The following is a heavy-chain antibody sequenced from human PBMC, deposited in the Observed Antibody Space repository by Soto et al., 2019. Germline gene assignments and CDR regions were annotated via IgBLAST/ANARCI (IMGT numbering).Heavy chain of an antibody. V-gene: IGHV1-3*01. CDR1: GYTFTSYA. D-gene: IGHD3-22*01. Sequence: ASVKVSCKASGYTFTSYAMHWVRQAPGQRLEWMGWINAGNGNTKYSQKFQGRVTITRDTSASTAYMELSSLRSEDTAVYYCARGPLHYYDSSGYYFDYWGQGTLVTVS. CDR3: ARGPLHYYDSSGYYFDY. J-gene: IGHJ4*02. CDR2: INAGNGNT.